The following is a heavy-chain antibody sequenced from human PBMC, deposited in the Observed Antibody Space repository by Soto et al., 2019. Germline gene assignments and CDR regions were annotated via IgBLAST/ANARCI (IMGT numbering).Heavy chain of an antibody. D-gene: IGHD2-15*01. CDR3: ARGAERSVVGGVVAYYYYGMDV. Sequence: SVKVSCKASGGTFSSYAIIWVRQAPGQGLEWMGGIIPIFGTANYAQKFQGRVTITADESTSTAYMELSSLRSEDTAVYYCARGAERSVVGGVVAYYYYGMDVWGQGTTVTVSS. J-gene: IGHJ6*02. CDR2: IIPIFGTA. CDR1: GGTFSSYA. V-gene: IGHV1-69*13.